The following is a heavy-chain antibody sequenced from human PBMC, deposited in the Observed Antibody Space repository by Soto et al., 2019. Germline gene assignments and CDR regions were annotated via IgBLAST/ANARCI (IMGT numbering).Heavy chain of an antibody. J-gene: IGHJ6*02. D-gene: IGHD3-3*01. Sequence: GGSRRRSWEASGFIFSTYAMHWVRQAPGKGLEWVAVISYDGSNKYYADSVRGRFTISRDNSRNTIYLQMNRLTTDDTAVYYCARPGSGYDVLSGQYFYYYHTIDVWGQGTTVTVSS. CDR1: GFIFSTYA. V-gene: IGHV3-30-3*01. CDR2: ISYDGSNK. CDR3: ARPGSGYDVLSGQYFYYYHTIDV.